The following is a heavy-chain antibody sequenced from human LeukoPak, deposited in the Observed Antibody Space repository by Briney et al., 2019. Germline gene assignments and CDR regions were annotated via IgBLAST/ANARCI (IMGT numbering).Heavy chain of an antibody. CDR2: IKSKTDGCTT. V-gene: IGHV3-15*01. Sequence: GGSLRLSCAASGFTFSNARMSWVRQAPGKGLEWVGRIKSKTDGCTTDYAAPVKGRFTISRDDSKNTLYLQMNSLKTEDTAVYYCTTDNIVVVPAAMPRDDYYGMDVWGKGTTVTVSS. CDR1: GFTFSNAR. CDR3: TTDNIVVVPAAMPRDDYYGMDV. D-gene: IGHD2-2*01. J-gene: IGHJ6*04.